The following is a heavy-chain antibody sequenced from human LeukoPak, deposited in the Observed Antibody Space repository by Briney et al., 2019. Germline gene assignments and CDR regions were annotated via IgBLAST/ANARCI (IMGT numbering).Heavy chain of an antibody. J-gene: IGHJ4*02. CDR1: GFTFSSYG. V-gene: IGHV3-30*18. CDR2: ISYDGSNK. Sequence: GGSLRLSCAASGFTFSSYGMHWVRQAPGKGLEWVAVISYDGSNKYYADSVKGRFTISRDNSKNTLYLQMNSLRAEDTAVYYCAKGCGSGSGGIDYWGQGTLVTVSS. D-gene: IGHD3-10*01. CDR3: AKGCGSGSGGIDY.